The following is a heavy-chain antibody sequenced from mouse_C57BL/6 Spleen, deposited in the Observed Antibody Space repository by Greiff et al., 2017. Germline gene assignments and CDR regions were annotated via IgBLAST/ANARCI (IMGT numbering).Heavy chain of an antibody. CDR1: GYTFTSYW. V-gene: IGHV1-5*01. Sequence: SGTVLARPGASVKMSCKTSGYTFTSYWMHWVKQRPGQGLEWIGAIYPGNSDPSYNQKFKGKAKLTAVTSASTAYMELSSLTNEDSAVYYCTRERLYDYDYYFDYWGQGTTLTVSS. CDR2: IYPGNSDP. J-gene: IGHJ2*01. D-gene: IGHD2-4*01. CDR3: TRERLYDYDYYFDY.